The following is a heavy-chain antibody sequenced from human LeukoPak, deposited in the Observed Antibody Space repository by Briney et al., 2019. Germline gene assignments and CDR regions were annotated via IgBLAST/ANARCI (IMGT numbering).Heavy chain of an antibody. CDR1: GYTFTGYY. Sequence: ASVKVSCKASGYTFTGYYMHWVRQAPGQGLEWMGWINPNSGGTNYAQKFQGRVTMTRDTSISTAYMEPSRLRSDDTAVYYCARAWGGLGILWFGEPYAFDIWGQGTMVTVSS. J-gene: IGHJ3*02. D-gene: IGHD3-10*01. CDR3: ARAWGGLGILWFGEPYAFDI. V-gene: IGHV1-2*02. CDR2: INPNSGGT.